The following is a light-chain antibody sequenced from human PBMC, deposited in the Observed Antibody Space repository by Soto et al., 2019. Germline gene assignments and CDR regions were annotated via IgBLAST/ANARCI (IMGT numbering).Light chain of an antibody. CDR1: SSNIGAGYD. J-gene: IGLJ3*02. CDR3: QSYDSSLSGWV. Sequence: QSVLTQPPSVSGAPGQRVTISCTGSSSNIGAGYDVHWYQQLPGTAPKLLIYGNSNRPSGVPDRFSGSKSGTSASLAITGLRVEDEAEYYCQSYDSSLSGWVFGGGTKLTVL. V-gene: IGLV1-40*01. CDR2: GNS.